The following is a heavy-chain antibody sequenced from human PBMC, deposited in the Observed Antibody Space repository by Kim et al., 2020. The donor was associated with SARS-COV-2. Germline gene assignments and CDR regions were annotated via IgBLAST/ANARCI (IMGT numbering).Heavy chain of an antibody. CDR2: INAGNGNT. CDR1: GYTFTSYA. J-gene: IGHJ4*02. V-gene: IGHV1-3*01. Sequence: ASVKVSCKASGYTFTSYAMHWVRQAPGQRLEWMGWINAGNGNTKYSQKFQGRVTITRDTSASTAYMELSSLRSEDTAVYYCARYRYYDILTGYYRAFDYWGQGTLVTVSS. CDR3: ARYRYYDILTGYYRAFDY. D-gene: IGHD3-9*01.